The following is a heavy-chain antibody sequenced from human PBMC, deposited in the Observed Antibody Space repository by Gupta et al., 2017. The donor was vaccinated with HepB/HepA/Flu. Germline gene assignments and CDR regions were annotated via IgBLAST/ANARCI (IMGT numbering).Heavy chain of an antibody. J-gene: IGHJ3*02. D-gene: IGHD1-1*01. CDR1: GFTFSSYS. V-gene: IGHV3-21*01. CDR3: ARAPRDGYNWKAFDI. CDR2: ISSSSSYI. Sequence: DVQLVESGGGLVKPGGSLRLLCAASGFTFSSYSMNWVRQAPGKGLEWVSSISSSSSYIYYADSVKGRFTISRDNAKNSLYLQMNSLRAEDTAVYYCARAPRDGYNWKAFDIWGQGTMVTVSS.